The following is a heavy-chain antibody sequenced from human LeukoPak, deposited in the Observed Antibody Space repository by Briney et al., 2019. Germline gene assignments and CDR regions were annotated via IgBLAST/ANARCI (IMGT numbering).Heavy chain of an antibody. CDR1: GYSISSGYY. J-gene: IGHJ3*02. CDR3: ASARNELKDAFDI. D-gene: IGHD1-7*01. Sequence: SETLSLTCTVSGYSISSGYYWGWIRQPPGKGLEWIGSIYHSGSTYYNPSLKSRVTISVDTSKNQFSLKLSSVTAADTAVYYCASARNELKDAFDIWGQGTMVTVSS. V-gene: IGHV4-38-2*02. CDR2: IYHSGST.